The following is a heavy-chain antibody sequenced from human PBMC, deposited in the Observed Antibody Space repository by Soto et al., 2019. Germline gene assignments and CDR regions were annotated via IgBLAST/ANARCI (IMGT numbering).Heavy chain of an antibody. CDR3: ARGRTPHWNTVTTSPWFDP. V-gene: IGHV1-8*01. D-gene: IGHD4-4*01. Sequence: ASVKVSCKASGYTLTSYDINWVRQATGQGLEWMGWMNPNSGNTGYAQKFQGRVTMTRNTSISTAYMELSSLRSEDTAVYYCARGRTPHWNTVTTSPWFDPWGQGTLVTVSS. J-gene: IGHJ5*02. CDR2: MNPNSGNT. CDR1: GYTLTSYD.